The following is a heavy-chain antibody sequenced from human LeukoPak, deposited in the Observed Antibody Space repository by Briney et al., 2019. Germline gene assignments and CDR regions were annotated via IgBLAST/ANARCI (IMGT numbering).Heavy chain of an antibody. CDR3: ARGQWLVSYYFDY. CDR2: MNPNSGNT. V-gene: IGHV1-8*01. Sequence: GASVTVSCKASGYTFTSYDINWVRQATGQGLAWMGWMNPNSGNTGYAQKFQGRVTMTRNTSISTAYMELSSLRSEDTAVYYCARGQWLVSYYFDYWGQGTLVTVSS. D-gene: IGHD6-19*01. CDR1: GYTFTSYD. J-gene: IGHJ4*02.